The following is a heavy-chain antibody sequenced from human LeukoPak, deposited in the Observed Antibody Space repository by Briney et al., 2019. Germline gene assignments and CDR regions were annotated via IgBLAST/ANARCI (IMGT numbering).Heavy chain of an antibody. CDR3: AKDSGGSYLVSEIDY. V-gene: IGHV3-30*02. CDR2: IRFDGVNE. CDR1: GFTFSSSG. J-gene: IGHJ4*02. D-gene: IGHD3-16*02. Sequence: GGSLRLSCAASGFTFSSSGMHWVRQAQGKGLEWVAFIRFDGVNEYYADSMKGRFTISRDNSKSTLYLQMSSLRPEDTAIYYCAKDSGGSYLVSEIDYWGQGTLVTVSS.